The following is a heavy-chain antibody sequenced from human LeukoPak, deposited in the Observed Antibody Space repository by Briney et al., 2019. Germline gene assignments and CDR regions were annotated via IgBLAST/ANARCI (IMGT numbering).Heavy chain of an antibody. D-gene: IGHD4-23*01. J-gene: IGHJ4*02. V-gene: IGHV4-34*01. Sequence: PSETLSLTCAVHGGSFSGYYWSWIRQPPGKGLEWIGEINHSGSTNYNPSLKSRVTISVDTSKNQFSLKLSSVTAADTAVYYCARDMARGNLDYWGQGTLVTVSS. CDR1: GGSFSGYY. CDR2: INHSGST. CDR3: ARDMARGNLDY.